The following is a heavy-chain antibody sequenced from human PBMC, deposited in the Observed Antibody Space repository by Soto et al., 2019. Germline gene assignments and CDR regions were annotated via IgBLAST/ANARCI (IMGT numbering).Heavy chain of an antibody. D-gene: IGHD3-3*01. CDR1: GFTFSSYW. V-gene: IGHV3-74*01. J-gene: IGHJ6*03. Sequence: GGSLRLSCVASGFTFSSYWMHWVRQAPGKGLVWVSRINSDGSSTSYADSVKGRFTISRDNAKNTLYLQMNSLRAEDTAVYYCARDSLEWLPNSYYYYYYMDVWGKGTTVTVSS. CDR2: INSDGSST. CDR3: ARDSLEWLPNSYYYYYYMDV.